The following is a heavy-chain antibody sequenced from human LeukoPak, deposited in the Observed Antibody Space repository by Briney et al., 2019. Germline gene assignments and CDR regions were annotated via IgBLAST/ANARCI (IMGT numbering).Heavy chain of an antibody. V-gene: IGHV4-61*02. CDR3: ARAEAAAGNFDY. Sequence: SQTLSLTCTVSGGSISSGSYYWSWIRQPAGKGLEWIGRIYTSGSTNYNPSLKSRVTISVDTSKNQFSLKLNSVTAADTAVYYCARAEAAAGNFDYWGQGTLVTVSS. J-gene: IGHJ4*02. CDR2: IYTSGST. D-gene: IGHD6-13*01. CDR1: GGSISSGSYY.